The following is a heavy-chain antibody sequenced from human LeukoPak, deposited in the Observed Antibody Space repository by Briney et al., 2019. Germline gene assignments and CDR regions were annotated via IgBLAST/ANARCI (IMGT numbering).Heavy chain of an antibody. D-gene: IGHD2-2*01. J-gene: IGHJ6*02. CDR2: IYPGDSDT. CDR1: GYSLTSYW. CDR3: ARRDGYCSSTSCYADYYYGMDV. V-gene: IGHV5-51*01. Sequence: GESLKISCKGSGYSLTSYWIGWVRQMPGKGLEWMGIIYPGDSDTTYSPSFQGQVTISADKSISTAYLQWSSLKASDTAMYYCARRDGYCSSTSCYADYYYGMDVWGQGTTGTVSS.